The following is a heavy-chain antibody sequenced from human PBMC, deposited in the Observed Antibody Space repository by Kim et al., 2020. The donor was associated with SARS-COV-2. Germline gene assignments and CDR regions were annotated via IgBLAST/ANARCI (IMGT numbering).Heavy chain of an antibody. J-gene: IGHJ4*02. V-gene: IGHV4-34*01. CDR2: INHSGST. D-gene: IGHD4-17*01. CDR3: ASRAVNNDY. CDR1: GGSFSGYY. Sequence: SETLSLTCAVYGGSFSGYYWSWIRQPPGKGLEWIGEINHSGSTNYNPSLKSRVTISVDTSKNQFSLKLSSVTAADTAVYYCASRAVNNDYWGQGTLVTVS.